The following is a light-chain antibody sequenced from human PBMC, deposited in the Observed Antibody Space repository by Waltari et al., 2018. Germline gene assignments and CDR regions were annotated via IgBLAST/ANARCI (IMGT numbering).Light chain of an antibody. Sequence: QSALTQPRSVSGSPGQSVTLSCTGTSSDVGGYNYVSWYQQPPGKAPKLMIYDVSKRPSGVPDRFSGSKSGNTASLTISGLQAEDEADYYCCSYAGSSWVFGGGTKLTVL. CDR2: DVS. J-gene: IGLJ3*02. CDR3: CSYAGSSWV. CDR1: SSDVGGYNY. V-gene: IGLV2-11*01.